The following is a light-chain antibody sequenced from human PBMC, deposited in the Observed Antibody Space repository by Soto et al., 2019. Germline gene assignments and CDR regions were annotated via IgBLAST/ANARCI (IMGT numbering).Light chain of an antibody. CDR2: AAS. J-gene: IGKJ2*02. CDR1: EFLSSSY. CDR3: QPQCT. V-gene: IGKV3-20*01. Sequence: EIVLTQSPGTLSLSPGERATLSCRASEFLSSSYLGWYQQKPGQAPMLLIYAASRRATGIPDRFSGSGSATEYTLTIETFEPEDCAVYYCQPQCTFGQGTKLEIK.